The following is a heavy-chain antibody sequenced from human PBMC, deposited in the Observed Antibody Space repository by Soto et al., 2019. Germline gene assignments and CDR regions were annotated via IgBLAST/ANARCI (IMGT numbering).Heavy chain of an antibody. J-gene: IGHJ6*02. Sequence: QLQLQECGSGLVKPSQTLSLTCTVSGGSINSGGYSWIWIRQPPGKGLEWIGYIYHTGNTFYNPSLQSRVTISVDQSKNQFSLSLGSVTAADTAMYYCARVERTLSTPFAYGMDVWGQGTTVTVSS. CDR3: ARVERTLSTPFAYGMDV. CDR1: GGSINSGGYS. D-gene: IGHD2-2*01. CDR2: IYHTGNT. V-gene: IGHV4-30-2*01.